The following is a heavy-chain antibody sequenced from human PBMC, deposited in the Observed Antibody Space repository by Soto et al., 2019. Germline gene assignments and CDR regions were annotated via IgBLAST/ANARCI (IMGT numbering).Heavy chain of an antibody. Sequence: QVQLVQSGAEVREPGASVKVSYKTSGYTFSRYGITWVRQAPGQGLEWMGWINGNTGHTIYAMNLEDRLTIKTDTSTSTAYRELRSLKSDDTAVYYCARERKWEPLPYWGQGTLVTVSS. CDR1: GYTFSRYG. J-gene: IGHJ4*02. CDR2: INGNTGHT. D-gene: IGHD1-26*01. CDR3: ARERKWEPLPY. V-gene: IGHV1-18*01.